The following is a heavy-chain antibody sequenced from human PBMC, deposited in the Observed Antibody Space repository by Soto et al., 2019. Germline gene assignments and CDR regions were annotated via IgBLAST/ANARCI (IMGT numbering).Heavy chain of an antibody. V-gene: IGHV3-23*01. CDR1: GFTFSSYA. CDR3: AKPPYYYGSGSPEHTLYFDC. Sequence: EVQLLESGGGLVQPGGSLRLSCAASGFTFSSYAMSWVRQAPGKGLEWVSAISGSGGSTYYADSVKGRFTISRDNSNSTLYLQMNSLRAEDTAVYYCAKPPYYYGSGSPEHTLYFDCGGQGTLVTVSS. D-gene: IGHD3-10*01. J-gene: IGHJ4*02. CDR2: ISGSGGST.